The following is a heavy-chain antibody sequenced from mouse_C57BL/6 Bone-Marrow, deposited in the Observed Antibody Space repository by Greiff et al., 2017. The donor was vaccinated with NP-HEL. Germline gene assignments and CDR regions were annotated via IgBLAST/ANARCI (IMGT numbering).Heavy chain of an antibody. CDR1: GYAFSSSW. D-gene: IGHD1-1*01. V-gene: IGHV1-82*01. J-gene: IGHJ1*03. Sequence: VQLQQSGPELVKPGASVKISCKASGYAFSSSWMNWVKQRPGKGLEWIGRIYPGDGDTNYNGKFKGKATLTADKSSSTAYMQLSSLTSEDSAVYFCARRYGSPLWYVDGWGTGTTVTVSS. CDR2: IYPGDGDT. CDR3: ARRYGSPLWYVDG.